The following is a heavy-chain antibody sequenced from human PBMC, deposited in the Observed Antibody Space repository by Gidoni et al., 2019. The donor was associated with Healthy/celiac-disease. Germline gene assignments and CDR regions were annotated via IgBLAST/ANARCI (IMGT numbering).Heavy chain of an antibody. V-gene: IGHV3-23*01. Sequence: EVQLLESGGGLVQPGGSLRLSCAASGFTFSSYALRWVRQAPGKGLEWVSAISGSGGSTYYADSVKGRFTISRDNSKNTLYLQMNSLRAEDTAVYYCAKCFPRRSGLLWFGESPARGIWGQGTMVTVSS. CDR2: ISGSGGST. CDR3: AKCFPRRSGLLWFGESPARGI. D-gene: IGHD3-10*01. CDR1: GFTFSSYA. J-gene: IGHJ3*02.